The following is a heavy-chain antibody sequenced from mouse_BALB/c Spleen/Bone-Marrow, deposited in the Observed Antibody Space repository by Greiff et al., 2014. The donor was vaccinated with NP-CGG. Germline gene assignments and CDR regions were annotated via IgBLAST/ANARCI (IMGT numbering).Heavy chain of an antibody. CDR2: IYPGDGDT. CDR1: GYTFTSYW. V-gene: IGHV1-87*01. J-gene: IGHJ2*01. Sequence: VQLQQSGAELARPGASVKLSCKASGYTFTSYWMQWVKQRPGQGLEWIGAIYPGDGDTRYTQKFKGKATLTADKSSSTAYMQLSSLASEDSAVYYCARRNYGYDYWGQGTTLTVSS. D-gene: IGHD2-2*01. CDR3: ARRNYGYDY.